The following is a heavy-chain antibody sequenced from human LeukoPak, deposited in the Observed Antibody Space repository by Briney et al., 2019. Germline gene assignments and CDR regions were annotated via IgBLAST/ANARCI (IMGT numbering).Heavy chain of an antibody. Sequence: SETLSLTCTVSGYSISSGYYWGWIRPPPGKGLEWIGSIYHSGSTYYNPSLKSRVTISVDTSKNQFSLKLRSVTAADTAVYYCARKGPSGESAILTGYETFDYWGQGTLVTVSS. J-gene: IGHJ4*02. CDR3: ARKGPSGESAILTGYETFDY. CDR1: GYSISSGYY. CDR2: IYHSGST. V-gene: IGHV4-38-2*02. D-gene: IGHD3-9*01.